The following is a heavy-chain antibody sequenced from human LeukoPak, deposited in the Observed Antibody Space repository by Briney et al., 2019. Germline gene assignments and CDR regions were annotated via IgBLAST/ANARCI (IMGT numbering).Heavy chain of an antibody. J-gene: IGHJ4*02. Sequence: SETLSLTCAVYGGSFSGYYWSWLRQPPGKGLEWIGEINHSGSTNYNPSLKSRVTISVDTSKNQFSLKLSSVTAADTAVYYCACVYGSGSPSSWGQGTLVTVSS. CDR3: ACVYGSGSPSS. CDR2: INHSGST. CDR1: GGSFSGYY. V-gene: IGHV4-34*01. D-gene: IGHD3-10*01.